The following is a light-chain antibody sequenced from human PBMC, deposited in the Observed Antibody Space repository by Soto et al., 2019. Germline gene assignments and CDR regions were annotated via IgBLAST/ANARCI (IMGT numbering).Light chain of an antibody. CDR3: SSFTSRLTFV. J-gene: IGLJ1*01. V-gene: IGLV2-14*01. CDR1: RSDVGAYNY. Sequence: QSALTQPASVSGSPGQSIAISCTGTRSDVGAYNYVSWYQQHPGKAPKLMISEVTNRPSGVSDRFSGSKSGNKASLTISGLQAEDEADYYCSSFTSRLTFVFGTGTKVTVL. CDR2: EVT.